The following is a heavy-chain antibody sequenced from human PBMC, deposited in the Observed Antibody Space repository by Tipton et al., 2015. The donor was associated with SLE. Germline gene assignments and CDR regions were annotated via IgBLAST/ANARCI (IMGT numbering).Heavy chain of an antibody. CDR1: GFTFSSYD. V-gene: IGHV3-13*01. D-gene: IGHD5-12*01. J-gene: IGHJ4*02. CDR2: IGTAGDT. CDR3: ARGEATYNY. Sequence: SLRLSCAASGFTFSSYDMHWVRQATGKGLEWVSAIGTAGDTYYPGSVKGRFTISRDNAKSSLYLQMYSLRAEDTAVYYCARGEATYNYWGQGTLVTVSS.